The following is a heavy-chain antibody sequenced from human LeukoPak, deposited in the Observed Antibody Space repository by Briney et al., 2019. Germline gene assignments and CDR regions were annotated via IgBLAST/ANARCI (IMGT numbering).Heavy chain of an antibody. CDR2: IYYSGST. J-gene: IGHJ3*02. D-gene: IGHD4-17*01. V-gene: IGHV4-61*01. Sequence: TSETLSLTCTVSGGSVSSGSYYWSWIRQPPGKGLEWIGYIYYSGSTNYNPSLKSRVTISVDTSKNQFSLKLSSVTAADTAVYYCARDRAVTSDAFGIWGQGTMVTVSS. CDR1: GGSVSSGSYY. CDR3: ARDRAVTSDAFGI.